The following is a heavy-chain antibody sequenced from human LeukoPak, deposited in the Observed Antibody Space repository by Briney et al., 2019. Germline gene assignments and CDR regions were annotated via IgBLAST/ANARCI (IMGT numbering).Heavy chain of an antibody. V-gene: IGHV4-39*07. Sequence: PSETLSLTCTVSGGSISSSSYYWGWIRQPPGKGLEWIGSIYYSGSTYYNPSLKSRVTISVDTSKNQFSLKLSSVTAADTAVYYCARERGWSRGFLDYWGQGTLVTVSS. CDR1: GGSISSSSYY. CDR2: IYYSGST. CDR3: ARERGWSRGFLDY. J-gene: IGHJ4*02. D-gene: IGHD2-15*01.